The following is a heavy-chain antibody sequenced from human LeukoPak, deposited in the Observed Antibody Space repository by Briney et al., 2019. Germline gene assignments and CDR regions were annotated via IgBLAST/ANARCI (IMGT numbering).Heavy chain of an antibody. J-gene: IGHJ4*02. CDR3: ARRGKYCDILTGYQLLPTLFDY. D-gene: IGHD3-9*01. CDR1: LGSIICYY. Sequence: SETLSLTCIGSLGSIICYYWSGMGQPPGKGLGWMGYIYYSGSTNSNPSLKSRVTISVDTSKNQFSLKISSVSAAATAVYYYARRGKYCDILTGYQLLPTLFDYWGQGTLVTVSS. V-gene: IGHV4-59*01. CDR2: IYYSGST.